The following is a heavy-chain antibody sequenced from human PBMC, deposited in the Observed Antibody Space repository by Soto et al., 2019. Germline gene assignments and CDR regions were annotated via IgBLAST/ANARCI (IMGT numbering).Heavy chain of an antibody. D-gene: IGHD3-10*01. CDR1: GFTFSSYA. CDR3: AKGTYYYGSAPYYFDY. V-gene: IGHV3-23*01. CDR2: ISDSGGST. Sequence: PGGSLRLSCAASGFTFSSYAMSWVRQAPGKGLEWVSGISDSGGSTYYADSVKGRFTISRDNSKNTLNLQMNSLRAEDTAVYYCAKGTYYYGSAPYYFDYWGQGTLVTVSS. J-gene: IGHJ4*02.